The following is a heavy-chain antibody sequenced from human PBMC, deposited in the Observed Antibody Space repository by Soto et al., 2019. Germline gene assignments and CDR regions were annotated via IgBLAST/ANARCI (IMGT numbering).Heavy chain of an antibody. V-gene: IGHV3-30*18. J-gene: IGHJ4*02. D-gene: IGHD3-22*01. CDR1: GFTFSSYG. Sequence: PGGSLRLSCAASGFTFSSYGMHWVRQAPGKGLEWVAVISYDGSNKYYADSVKGRFTISRDNSKNTLYLQMNSLRAEDTAVYYCAKAKHYYYDNDLGYWGQGTLVTVSS. CDR2: ISYDGSNK. CDR3: AKAKHYYYDNDLGY.